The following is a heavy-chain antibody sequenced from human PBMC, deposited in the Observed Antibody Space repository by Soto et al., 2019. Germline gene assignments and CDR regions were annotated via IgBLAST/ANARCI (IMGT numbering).Heavy chain of an antibody. CDR1: GYTFTSYG. Sequence: ASVKVSCKASGYTFTSYGISWVRQAPGQGLEWMGWISAYNGNTNYAQKLQGRVTMTTDTSTSTAYMELRSLRPDDTAVYYCARSSSSDEYYYYYGMDVWGQGTTVTVSS. CDR2: ISAYNGNT. J-gene: IGHJ6*02. CDR3: ARSSSSDEYYYYYGMDV. V-gene: IGHV1-18*01. D-gene: IGHD6-13*01.